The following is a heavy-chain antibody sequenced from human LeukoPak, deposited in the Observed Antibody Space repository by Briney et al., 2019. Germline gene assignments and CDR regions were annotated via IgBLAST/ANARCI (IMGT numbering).Heavy chain of an antibody. Sequence: GGSLRLSCAASGFTFSKCWMLWVRQTPGKGLESVSRINIDGTVTTYADSVKGRFTVSRHNADNTMFLQMNSVRDEDTAVYYCATKQWLAPPPDSWGQGTPVTVSS. D-gene: IGHD6-19*01. J-gene: IGHJ4*02. CDR3: ATKQWLAPPPDS. V-gene: IGHV3-74*01. CDR2: INIDGTVT. CDR1: GFTFSKCW.